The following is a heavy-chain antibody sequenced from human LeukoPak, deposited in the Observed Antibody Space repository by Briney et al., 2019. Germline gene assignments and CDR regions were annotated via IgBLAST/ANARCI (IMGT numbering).Heavy chain of an antibody. J-gene: IGHJ4*02. D-gene: IGHD1-20*01. Sequence: GGSLRLSCAASGFTFSSYGMHWVRQAPGKGLEWVAFIRYDGSNKYYADSAKGRFTISRDNSKNTLYLQMNSLRAEDTAVYYCARARYNWNPFDYWGQGTLVTVSS. V-gene: IGHV3-30*02. CDR1: GFTFSSYG. CDR2: IRYDGSNK. CDR3: ARARYNWNPFDY.